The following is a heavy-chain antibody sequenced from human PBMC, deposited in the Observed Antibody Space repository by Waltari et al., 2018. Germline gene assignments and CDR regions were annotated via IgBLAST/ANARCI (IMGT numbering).Heavy chain of an antibody. CDR3: ARAPRPLTTVTTYKDLDYYHYMDV. J-gene: IGHJ6*03. V-gene: IGHV4-59*01. CDR1: GHPITTYY. CDR2: IYHRGST. Sequence: QVQLLESGPRLVKPSETLSLTCSVSGHPITTYYWRWIRQSPGKGLELIGYIYHRGSTVYNPSLRSRATISVDTSKNQFSLKVTSVTAADTAVYYCARAPRPLTTVTTYKDLDYYHYMDVWGNGTTVTVSS. D-gene: IGHD4-17*01.